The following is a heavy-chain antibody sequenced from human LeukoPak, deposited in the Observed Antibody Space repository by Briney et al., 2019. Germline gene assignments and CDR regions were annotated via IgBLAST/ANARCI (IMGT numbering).Heavy chain of an antibody. CDR1: DGSISSGDYY. CDR3: AREDDSSGLLDY. D-gene: IGHD3-22*01. J-gene: IGHJ4*02. V-gene: IGHV4-30-4*08. CDR2: IYYSGST. Sequence: SQTLSLTCTVSDGSISSGDYYWSWIRQPPGKGLEWIGYIYYSGSTYYNPSLKSRVTISVDTSKNQFSLKLSSVTAADTAVYYCAREDDSSGLLDYWGQGTLVTVSS.